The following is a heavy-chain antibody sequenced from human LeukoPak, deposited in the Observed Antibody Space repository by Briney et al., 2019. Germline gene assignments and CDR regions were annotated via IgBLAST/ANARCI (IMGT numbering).Heavy chain of an antibody. Sequence: GGSLRLSCAASGFTFSNAWMSWVRQAPGKGLEWVGRIKSKTDGGTTDYAAPVKGRFTISRDDSKNTLYLQMNSLKTEDTAVYYCTTDRAPQLDPRYWGQGTLVTVSS. CDR2: IKSKTDGGTT. CDR3: TTDRAPQLDPRY. V-gene: IGHV3-15*01. CDR1: GFTFSNAW. D-gene: IGHD6-13*01. J-gene: IGHJ4*02.